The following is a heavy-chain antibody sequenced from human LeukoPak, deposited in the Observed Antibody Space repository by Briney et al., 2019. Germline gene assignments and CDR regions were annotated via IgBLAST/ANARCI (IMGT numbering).Heavy chain of an antibody. D-gene: IGHD2/OR15-2a*01. Sequence: SETLSLTCTVFGGSISSGGYYWSWIRQHPGKGLEWIGYIYYSGSTYYNPSIKRRVTISVHTSKNQFSLKVSSVTAADTAVYCCARSQGFYDYWGPGVLVTVSS. CDR3: ARSQGFYDY. CDR2: IYYSGST. J-gene: IGHJ4*02. CDR1: GGSISSGGYY. V-gene: IGHV4-31*03.